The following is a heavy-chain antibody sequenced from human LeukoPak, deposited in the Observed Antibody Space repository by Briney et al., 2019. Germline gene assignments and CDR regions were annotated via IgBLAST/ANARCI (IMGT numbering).Heavy chain of an antibody. CDR3: ARSPSDGYADGVDDI. V-gene: IGHV5-51*01. CDR1: GYSFNNYC. J-gene: IGHJ3*02. D-gene: IGHD5-24*01. CDR2: LHGGGSSI. Sequence: GESLKISCKGSGYSFNNYCIGWVRQMPGKGLEWMGILHGGGSSIKYSPVFEGQVTISGDRSTNTVYLQWSSLRASDSAMYFCARSPSDGYADGVDDIWGQGTMVTVSS.